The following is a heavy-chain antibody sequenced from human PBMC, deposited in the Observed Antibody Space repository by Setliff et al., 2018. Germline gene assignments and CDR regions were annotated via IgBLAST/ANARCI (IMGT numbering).Heavy chain of an antibody. CDR1: GGSFSTYY. J-gene: IGHJ4*02. CDR2: VSHSGST. Sequence: SETLSLTCAVYGGSFSTYYWSWIRQPPGKGLEWLGEVSHSGSTNYNPSLKSRVTISLDPSANQFSLNLSSVTAADTAFYYCAKERYFDWFFEDWGQGTLVTVSS. D-gene: IGHD3-9*01. CDR3: AKERYFDWFFED. V-gene: IGHV4-34*01.